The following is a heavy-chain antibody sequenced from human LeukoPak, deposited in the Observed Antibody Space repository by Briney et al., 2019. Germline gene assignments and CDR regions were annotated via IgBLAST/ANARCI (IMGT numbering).Heavy chain of an antibody. D-gene: IGHD3-22*01. J-gene: IGHJ4*02. CDR3: ARVFYDSSARWKHFDY. CDR1: GFTFRSYS. Sequence: GGSLRLSCAASGFTFRSYSMNWVRQAPGKGLEWVSSISSSGSYIYYADSVKGRFTISRDNAKNSLYLQVNSLRAEDTAVYYCARVFYDSSARWKHFDYWGQGTLVTVSS. CDR2: ISSSGSYI. V-gene: IGHV3-21*01.